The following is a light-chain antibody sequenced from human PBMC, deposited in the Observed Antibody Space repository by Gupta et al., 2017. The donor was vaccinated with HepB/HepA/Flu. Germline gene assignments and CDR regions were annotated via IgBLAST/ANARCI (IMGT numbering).Light chain of an antibody. CDR1: QSISSY. CDR2: AAS. V-gene: IGKV1-39*01. CDR3: QQSYSTPRT. Sequence: DIQMTQSPSPLSASVGDRVTITCRASQSISSYLNWYQQKPGKAPKLLIYAASRLQSGVPSRFSGSGAGTDFTLTINSLQPEDFATYYCQQSYSTPRTFGPGTKVDIQ. J-gene: IGKJ3*01.